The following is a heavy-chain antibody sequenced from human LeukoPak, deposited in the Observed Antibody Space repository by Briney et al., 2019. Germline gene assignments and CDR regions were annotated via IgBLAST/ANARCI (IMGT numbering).Heavy chain of an antibody. CDR2: TGNTET. CDR1: GFTFSSYA. J-gene: IGHJ4*02. CDR3: AKDWIQFNRVFDCFDS. V-gene: IGHV3-23*01. Sequence: TGGSLRLSCAASGFTFSSYAMSWVRQAPGKGLEWVATTGNTETFYADSVTGRFTISRDNSKNTVNLQMNRLRVEDTAIYYCAKDWIQFNRVFDCFDSWGQGTLVTVSS. D-gene: IGHD5-18*01.